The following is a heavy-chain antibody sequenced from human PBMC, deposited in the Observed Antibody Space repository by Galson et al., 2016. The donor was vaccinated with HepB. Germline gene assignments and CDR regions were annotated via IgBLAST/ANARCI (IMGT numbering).Heavy chain of an antibody. CDR3: ARDKDYSFDY. Sequence: SLRLSCAASGFIFSSYSMSWVRQAPGKGLEWLSYIRSSTNTINYADSVKGRFTISTDNAKNSLYLQMSSLRDEDTAVYYCARDKDYSFDYWGQGTLVTVSS. CDR1: GFIFSSYS. J-gene: IGHJ4*02. D-gene: IGHD4/OR15-4a*01. V-gene: IGHV3-48*02. CDR2: IRSSTNTI.